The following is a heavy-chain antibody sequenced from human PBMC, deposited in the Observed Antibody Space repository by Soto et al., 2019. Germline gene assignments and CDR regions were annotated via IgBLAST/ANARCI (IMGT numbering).Heavy chain of an antibody. Sequence: EAQLVESGGDLVKPGGSLKLSCAASGFTSSNAWMNWVRQAPGKGLEWVGRIKSKTGAGTTDYAASVKGRFTISRDDSKNTLYLQMTSLKTEDTAVYYCRTGGYSDGFDSWGQGTLVTVSS. V-gene: IGHV3-15*01. J-gene: IGHJ4*02. CDR1: GFTSSNAW. CDR2: IKSKTGAGTT. CDR3: RTGGYSDGFDS. D-gene: IGHD3-22*01.